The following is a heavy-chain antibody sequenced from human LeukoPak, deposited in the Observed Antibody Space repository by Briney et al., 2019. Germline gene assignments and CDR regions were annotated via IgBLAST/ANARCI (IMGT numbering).Heavy chain of an antibody. D-gene: IGHD2-2*01. Sequence: GASVRVSCKASGYTFSNYDVTWVRQAPGQGLESMGWMNPNSGNTGFAKKFRGRVTMTSDASTTSAFMELMRLTSEDTAVYYCTRAVRNQLLSEYWGQGTRITVSS. CDR1: GYTFSNYD. V-gene: IGHV1-8*01. CDR3: TRAVRNQLLSEY. CDR2: MNPNSGNT. J-gene: IGHJ4*02.